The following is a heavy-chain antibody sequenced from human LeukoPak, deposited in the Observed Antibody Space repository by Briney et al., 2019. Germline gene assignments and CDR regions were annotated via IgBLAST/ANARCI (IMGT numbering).Heavy chain of an antibody. CDR1: GGSISSYY. Sequence: SETLSLTCTVSGGSISSYYWSWIRQPPGKGLEWIGYIYYSGSTNYNPSLKSRVTISVDTSKNQFSLKLSSVTAADTAVYYCARFGELLGPYYYYYMDVWGKGTTVTVSS. CDR2: IYYSGST. D-gene: IGHD3-10*01. CDR3: ARFGELLGPYYYYYMDV. V-gene: IGHV4-59*01. J-gene: IGHJ6*03.